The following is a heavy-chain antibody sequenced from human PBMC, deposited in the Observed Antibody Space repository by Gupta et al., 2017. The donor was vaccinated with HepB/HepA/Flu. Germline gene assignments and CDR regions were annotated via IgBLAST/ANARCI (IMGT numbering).Heavy chain of an antibody. CDR3: AYGAGPWGS. Sequence: QVQLRELGPGLKRLSSTLYLPCSGSNASVSSDNSYWTWIRQPPGKGLEWIGYIHNSGSTNYNPSLKSRVTISVDTSKNQFSLKLSSVTAADTALYFCAYGAGPWGSWGQGTLVTVSS. D-gene: IGHD3-10*01. CDR1: NASVSSDNSY. J-gene: IGHJ5*02. V-gene: IGHV4-61*01. CDR2: IHNSGST.